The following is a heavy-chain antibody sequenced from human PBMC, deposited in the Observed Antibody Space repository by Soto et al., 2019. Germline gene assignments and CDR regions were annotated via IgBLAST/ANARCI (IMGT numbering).Heavy chain of an antibody. Sequence: ASVKVSCKASCYTITSYGIIWVRQAPGQGLEWMGWISAYNGNTNYAQKLQGRVTMTTDTSTSTAYMELRSLRSDDTAVYYCARDRGNSGLYWFDPWGQGTLVTVSS. CDR2: ISAYNGNT. CDR1: CYTITSYG. J-gene: IGHJ5*02. V-gene: IGHV1-18*01. D-gene: IGHD2-21*02. CDR3: ARDRGNSGLYWFDP.